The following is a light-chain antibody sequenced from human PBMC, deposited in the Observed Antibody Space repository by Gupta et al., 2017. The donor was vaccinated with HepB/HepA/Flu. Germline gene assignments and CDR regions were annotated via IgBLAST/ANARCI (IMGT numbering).Light chain of an antibody. J-gene: IGLJ1*01. V-gene: IGLV1-47*01. CDR2: NTN. CDR3: STWDDSRSGLYV. Sequence: QSVLTQPPSASGTPGQGISVSCSGSRSTVGANHVSWYQHLPGTAPKLLIHNTNQRPSGVPDRFSCSNSGTSASPAISGLRSEDEADYDCSTWDDSRSGLYVFGTGTKVTVL. CDR1: RSTVGANH.